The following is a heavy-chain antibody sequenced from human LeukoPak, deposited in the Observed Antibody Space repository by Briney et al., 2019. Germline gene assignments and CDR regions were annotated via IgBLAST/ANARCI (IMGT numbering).Heavy chain of an antibody. CDR1: GGSISGYY. V-gene: IGHV4-59*01. CDR2: IYYSGST. CDR3: ARAPLERFGELPFDY. D-gene: IGHD3-10*01. J-gene: IGHJ4*02. Sequence: PSETLSLTCTVSGGSISGYYWSWIRQPPGKGLEWIGYIYYSGSTNYNPSLKSRVTISLDTSKNQFSLKLSSVTAAETAVYYCARAPLERFGELPFDYWGQGTLVTVSS.